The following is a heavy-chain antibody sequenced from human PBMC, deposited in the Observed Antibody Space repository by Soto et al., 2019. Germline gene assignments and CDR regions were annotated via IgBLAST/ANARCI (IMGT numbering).Heavy chain of an antibody. Sequence: SETLSLTCTVSGGSISSSSYYWGWIRQPPGKGLEWIGSIYYSGSTYYNPSLKSRVTISVDTSKNQFSLKLSSVTAADTAVYYCARHVVTMVRGVTPPYFDYWGQGTLVTVSS. CDR1: GGSISSSSYY. J-gene: IGHJ4*02. V-gene: IGHV4-39*01. CDR2: IYYSGST. CDR3: ARHVVTMVRGVTPPYFDY. D-gene: IGHD3-10*01.